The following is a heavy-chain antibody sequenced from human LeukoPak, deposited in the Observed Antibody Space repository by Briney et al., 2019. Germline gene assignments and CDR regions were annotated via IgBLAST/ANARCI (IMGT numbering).Heavy chain of an antibody. Sequence: SETLSLTCTVSGGSISSSSYYWGCIRQPPGKGLECIGSLYYSGSAYYNPSLKSRVTISVDTSRNQFSLKLSSVTAADTAVYYCARGDYDYVWGSYRYAAFDIWGQGTMVTVSS. CDR1: GGSISSSSYY. CDR2: LYYSGSA. CDR3: ARGDYDYVWGSYRYAAFDI. D-gene: IGHD3-16*02. V-gene: IGHV4-39*07. J-gene: IGHJ3*02.